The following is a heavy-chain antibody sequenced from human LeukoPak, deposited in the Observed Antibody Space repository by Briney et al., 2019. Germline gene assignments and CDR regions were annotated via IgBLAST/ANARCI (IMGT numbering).Heavy chain of an antibody. CDR2: IYWDDDK. Sequence: SGPTLVNPTQTLTLTCTFSGFSLSTSGVGVGWIRQPPGKALEWLALIYWDDDKRYSPSLKSRLTITKDTSKNQVVLTMTNMDPVDTATYYCAHSLDDFWSGFYAFDIWGQGTMVTVSS. D-gene: IGHD3-3*01. CDR3: AHSLDDFWSGFYAFDI. CDR1: GFSLSTSGVG. J-gene: IGHJ3*02. V-gene: IGHV2-5*02.